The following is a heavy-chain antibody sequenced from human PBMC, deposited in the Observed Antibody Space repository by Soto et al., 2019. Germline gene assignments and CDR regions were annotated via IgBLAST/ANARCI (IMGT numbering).Heavy chain of an antibody. CDR2: TYYRSKWYN. CDR3: ARENVEIVSMDY. V-gene: IGHV6-1*01. D-gene: IGHD5-12*01. J-gene: IGHJ4*02. Sequence: QSQTLSLTCAISGDSVSSNSAAWDWIRQSPSRGLEWLGRTYYRSKWYNDYAESVKSRITINPDTSKNQFSLQLNSVTPEDTAVYYCARENVEIVSMDYWGQGTLVTVSS. CDR1: GDSVSSNSAA.